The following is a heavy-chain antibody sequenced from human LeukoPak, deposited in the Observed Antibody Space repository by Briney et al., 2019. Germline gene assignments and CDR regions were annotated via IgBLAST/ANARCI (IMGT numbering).Heavy chain of an antibody. Sequence: GASLKISCQAPGSSFSIYWIAWVRQMPGKGLEWMGIIYPGDSGPTYSPSFQGQVTISVDKSINPAYLHWSSLQASDTAMYYCGMSGDRVPLQDDVFDVWGQGTMVTVST. V-gene: IGHV5-51*01. CDR2: IYPGDSGP. J-gene: IGHJ3*01. D-gene: IGHD1-26*01. CDR3: GMSGDRVPLQDDVFDV. CDR1: GSSFSIYW.